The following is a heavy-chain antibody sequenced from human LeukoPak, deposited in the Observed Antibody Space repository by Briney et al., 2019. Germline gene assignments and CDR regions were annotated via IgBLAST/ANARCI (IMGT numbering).Heavy chain of an antibody. CDR1: GFIFSAYA. J-gene: IGHJ5*02. CDR3: VKEACGCGGCVNWFDP. V-gene: IGHV3-23*01. Sequence: GGSLRLSCAASGFIFSAYAMSWARQAPGKGLEWVSAISGSGSSTYYKDSVKGRFTVSRDNSKNTLYLQMNSLRADDSAVYYCVKEACGCGGCVNWFDPWGQGTLVTVSS. CDR2: ISGSGSST. D-gene: IGHD2-15*01.